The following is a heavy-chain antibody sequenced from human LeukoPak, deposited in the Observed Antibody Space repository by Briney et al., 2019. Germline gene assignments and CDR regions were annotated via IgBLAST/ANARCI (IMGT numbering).Heavy chain of an antibody. J-gene: IGHJ4*02. D-gene: IGHD5-18*01. V-gene: IGHV1-18*01. Sequence: ASVKVSCKASGYTFTSYGITWVRQAPGQGLEWMGWISTYNGNTDYAQKVQGRVTMTTDTSTSTAYMELRSLRSDDTAVYYCARDIQLPNGFDYWGQGTLVTVSS. CDR1: GYTFTSYG. CDR2: ISTYNGNT. CDR3: ARDIQLPNGFDY.